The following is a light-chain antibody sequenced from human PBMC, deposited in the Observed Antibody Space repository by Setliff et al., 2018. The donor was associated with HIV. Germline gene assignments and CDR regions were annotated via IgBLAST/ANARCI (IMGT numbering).Light chain of an antibody. CDR1: SSDIGSYYY. J-gene: IGLJ1*01. CDR2: DVS. V-gene: IGLV2-14*03. Sequence: QPALTQPASVSGSPGQSVTISCTGTSSDIGSYYYVSWYQQHPGKAPKLVIYDVSNRPSGVSDRFSGSRSGNTASLTISGLQAEDEADYYCSSYSSNSTPYVFGSGTKVTVL. CDR3: SSYSSNSTPYV.